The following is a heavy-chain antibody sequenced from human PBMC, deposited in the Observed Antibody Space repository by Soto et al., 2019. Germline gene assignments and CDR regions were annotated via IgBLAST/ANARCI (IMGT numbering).Heavy chain of an antibody. CDR1: GGSISSYY. CDR2: ISYSGST. V-gene: IGHV4-59*01. D-gene: IGHD4-17*01. J-gene: IGHJ4*02. CDR3: ARASPYGDYALDY. Sequence: SETLSLTCTVSGGSISSYYWIWIRQPPGKGLEWIGYISYSGSTNYNPSLKSRPTISVDTSKNQFSLKLRSVTAADTSVYYCARASPYGDYALDYWGQGTLVTVSS.